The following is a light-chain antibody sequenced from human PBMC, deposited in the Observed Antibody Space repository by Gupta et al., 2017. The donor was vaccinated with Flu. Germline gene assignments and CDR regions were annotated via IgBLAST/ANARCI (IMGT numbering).Light chain of an antibody. J-gene: IGKJ1*01. CDR3: QQEGSSPRA. CDR1: QNISSSY. CDR2: GAS. Sequence: EIVLTQSPVTLSLSPGERATLSCRASQNISSSYLAWYQQKPGQAPRLLIYGASSRATGLPDRFSGSGAGTDFTLTISRLEPEDFAVYYCQQEGSSPRAFGQGTKVEIK. V-gene: IGKV3-20*01.